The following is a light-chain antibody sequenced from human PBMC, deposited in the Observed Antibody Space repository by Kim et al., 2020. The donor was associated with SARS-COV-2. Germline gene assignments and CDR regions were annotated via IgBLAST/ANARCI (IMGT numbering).Light chain of an antibody. V-gene: IGKV3-20*01. CDR1: QSVYSGY. CDR3: QQYTESSFT. CDR2: GAS. J-gene: IGKJ2*01. Sequence: EVVLIQSPGTLSLSPGERATLSCRASQSVYSGYFGWYQQKPGQAPRLLIYGASNRATGIPDRFSGSGSGTDFSLTISRLEPEDFAVYYCQQYTESSFTFGQGTKLEI.